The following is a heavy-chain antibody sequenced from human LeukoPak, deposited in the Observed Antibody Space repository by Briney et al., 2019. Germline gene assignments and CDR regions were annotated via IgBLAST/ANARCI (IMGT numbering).Heavy chain of an antibody. V-gene: IGHV3-23*01. CDR3: ARDQFSSGWDSNSNWFDP. D-gene: IGHD6-19*01. CDR1: GFTFSSYG. J-gene: IGHJ5*02. Sequence: GGTLRLSCAASGFTFSSYGMSWVRQAPGKGLEWVSSFSGSGGRTYFADSVKGRFTISRDNAKNSLYLQMNSLRAEDTAVYYCARDQFSSGWDSNSNWFDPWGQGTLVTVSS. CDR2: FSGSGGRT.